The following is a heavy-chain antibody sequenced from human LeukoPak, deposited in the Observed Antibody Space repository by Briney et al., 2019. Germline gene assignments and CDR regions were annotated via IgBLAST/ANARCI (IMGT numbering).Heavy chain of an antibody. CDR1: RFTFSTCE. CDR2: IGSSGSII. D-gene: IGHD6-6*01. V-gene: IGHV3-48*03. CDR3: ATTGGSTWYYFDY. J-gene: IGHJ4*02. Sequence: PGGSLRLSCAASRFTFSTCEMSWVRQAPGKGLEWISYIGSSGSIIYYADSVKGRFTISRDDARNSLYLQMNSLRAEDTAVYYCATTGGSTWYYFDYWGQGALVTVSS.